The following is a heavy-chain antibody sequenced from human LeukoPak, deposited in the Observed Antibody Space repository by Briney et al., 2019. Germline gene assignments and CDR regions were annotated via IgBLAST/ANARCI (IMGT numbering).Heavy chain of an antibody. Sequence: LSLTCAVYGGSFSGYYWSWIRQPPGKGLEWVSYISSSSYTNYADSVKGRFTISRDNAKNSLYLQMNSLRAEDTAVYYCARDRYDFWSGYQDYWGQGTLVTVSS. CDR2: ISSSSYT. J-gene: IGHJ4*02. CDR3: ARDRYDFWSGYQDY. CDR1: GGSFSGYY. D-gene: IGHD3-3*01. V-gene: IGHV3-11*06.